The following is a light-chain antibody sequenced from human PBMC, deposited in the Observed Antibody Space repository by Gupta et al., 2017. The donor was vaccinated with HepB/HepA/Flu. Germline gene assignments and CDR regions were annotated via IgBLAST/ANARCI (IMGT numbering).Light chain of an antibody. CDR1: SSNIGSNY. CDR3: AAWDDSLSGPW. CDR2: RSN. V-gene: IGLV1-47*01. Sequence: QSVLTQPPSASGTPGQRATISCPGSSSNIGSNYVYWYQQLPGTAPKLLIYRSNQRPSGVPDRFSGSKSGTSASLAISGLRSEDEADYYCAAWDDSLSGPWFGTGTKVTVL. J-gene: IGLJ1*01.